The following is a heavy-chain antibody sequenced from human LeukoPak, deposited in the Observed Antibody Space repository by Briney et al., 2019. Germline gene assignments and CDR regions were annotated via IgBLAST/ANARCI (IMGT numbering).Heavy chain of an antibody. CDR2: IKQDGSEK. CDR3: ARGGTMIVVVTWYFDL. CDR1: GFTFISYW. V-gene: IGHV3-7*01. Sequence: PGGSLRLSCAASGFTFISYWMSWVRQAPGKGLEWVANIKQDGSEKYYVDSVKGRFTISRDNAKNSLYLQMNSLRAEDTAVYYCARGGTMIVVVTWYFDLWGRGTLVTVSS. D-gene: IGHD3-22*01. J-gene: IGHJ2*01.